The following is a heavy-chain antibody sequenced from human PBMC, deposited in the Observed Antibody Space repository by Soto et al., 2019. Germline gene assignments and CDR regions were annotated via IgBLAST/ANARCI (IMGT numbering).Heavy chain of an antibody. D-gene: IGHD5-18*01. CDR3: ARVALSGYSYGPHNYFDY. CDR1: GGSISSGGYY. V-gene: IGHV4-31*03. J-gene: IGHJ4*02. Sequence: SETLSLTCTVSGGSISSGGYYWSWIRQHPGKGLEWIGYIYYSGSTYYNPSLKSRVTISVDTSKNQFSLKLSSVTAADTAVYYCARVALSGYSYGPHNYFDYWGQGTLVTVSS. CDR2: IYYSGST.